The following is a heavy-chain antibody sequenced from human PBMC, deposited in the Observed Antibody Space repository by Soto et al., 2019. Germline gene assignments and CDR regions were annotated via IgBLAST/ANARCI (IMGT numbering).Heavy chain of an antibody. V-gene: IGHV4-31*03. D-gene: IGHD2-8*02. CDR1: GGSIRRRGYY. Sequence: QVQLQESGPGLVRPSQTLSLTCTVTGGSIRRRGYYWSWIRQRPGEGLEWIGFVYYRGTTDYNPSLRSRMTISADTSRNQFYLDVASVTVADTATYFCAASGGPEGDWFDPWGQGILVTVSS. CDR3: AASGGPEGDWFDP. CDR2: VYYRGTT. J-gene: IGHJ5*02.